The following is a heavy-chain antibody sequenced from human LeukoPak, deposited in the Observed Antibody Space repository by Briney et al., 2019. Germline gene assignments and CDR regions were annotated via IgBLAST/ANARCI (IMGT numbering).Heavy chain of an antibody. V-gene: IGHV4-39*01. CDR1: GGSISSSSYF. Sequence: SETLSLTCTVSGGSISSSSYFWGWIRQPPGKGLEWIATIYYSGSTYYNPSLKSRVTISVDTSKNQFSLKVSSVTAADTAVYYCASAVTLSFYFDYWGQGTLVTVSS. CDR2: IYYSGST. J-gene: IGHJ4*02. D-gene: IGHD4-23*01. CDR3: ASAVTLSFYFDY.